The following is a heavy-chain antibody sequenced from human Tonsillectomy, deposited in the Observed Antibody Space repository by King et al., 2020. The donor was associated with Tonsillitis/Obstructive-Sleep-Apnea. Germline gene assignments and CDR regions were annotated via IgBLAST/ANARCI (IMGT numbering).Heavy chain of an antibody. D-gene: IGHD6-19*01. CDR3: ARQDSSGWYNFDY. CDR2: IYYSGST. J-gene: IGHJ4*02. CDR1: GGSISSSSYY. Sequence: LQLQESGPGLVKPSETLSLTCTVSGGSISSSSYYWGWIRQPPGKGLEWIGSIYYSGSTYYNPSLKSRVTISVDTSKNQFSLKLSSVTAADTAVDYCARQDSSGWYNFDYWVQGTLVTVSS. V-gene: IGHV4-39*01.